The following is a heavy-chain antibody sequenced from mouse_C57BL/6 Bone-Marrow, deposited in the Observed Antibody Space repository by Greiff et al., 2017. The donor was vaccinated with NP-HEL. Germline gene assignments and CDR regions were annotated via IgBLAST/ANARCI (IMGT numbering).Heavy chain of an antibody. J-gene: IGHJ3*01. D-gene: IGHD5-1*01. CDR2: ISDGGSYT. CDR3: ARERPTRPY. Sequence: EVHLVESGGGLVKPGGSLKLSCAASGFTFSSYAMSWVRQTPEKRLEWVATISDGGSYTYYPDNVKGRFTISRDNAKNNLYLQMSHLKSEDTAMYYCARERPTRPYWGQGTLVTVSA. CDR1: GFTFSSYA. V-gene: IGHV5-4*01.